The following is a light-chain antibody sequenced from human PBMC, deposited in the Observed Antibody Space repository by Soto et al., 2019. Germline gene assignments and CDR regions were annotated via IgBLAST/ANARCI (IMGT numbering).Light chain of an antibody. CDR2: GAS. V-gene: IGKV3-20*01. Sequence: FTQSPGTLSLSPGERATLSCRASQSVSSSYLAWYQQKPGQAPRLFIYGASTRATGIPDRFSGSGSGTDFTLTISRLEPEGFAVYYCQQYGTSPGTLGQGTKVDIK. J-gene: IGKJ1*01. CDR3: QQYGTSPGT. CDR1: QSVSSSY.